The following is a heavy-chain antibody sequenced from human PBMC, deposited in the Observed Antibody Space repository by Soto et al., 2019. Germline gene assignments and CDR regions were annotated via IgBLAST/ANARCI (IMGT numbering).Heavy chain of an antibody. D-gene: IGHD2-2*01. V-gene: IGHV1-18*04. CDR3: AQVYCSSNTCSSIKPWFEP. CDR1: GYSFTSNG. Sequence: ASVKVSCKASGYSFTSNGISWVRQAPGQGLEWMGWISSYNGNTNYAQSLQGRVTMTTDTSTSTAYMELRSLRSDDTDVYYCAQVYCSSNTCSSIKPWFEPWGQGTLVTVSS. J-gene: IGHJ5*02. CDR2: ISSYNGNT.